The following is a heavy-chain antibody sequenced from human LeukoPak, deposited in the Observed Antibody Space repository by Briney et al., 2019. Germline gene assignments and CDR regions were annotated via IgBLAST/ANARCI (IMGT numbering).Heavy chain of an antibody. CDR2: ISVSGNT. Sequence: GGSLRLSCAASGFTLSSYAMSWVRQGPGKGLEWVSAISVSGNTYHADSVKGRFTISRDSSKNTLYLQMNSLRADDTAVYYCARVTVTDPLGAFDVWGQGTMVTVSS. CDR1: GFTLSSYA. J-gene: IGHJ3*01. CDR3: ARVTVTDPLGAFDV. D-gene: IGHD2-8*02. V-gene: IGHV3-23*01.